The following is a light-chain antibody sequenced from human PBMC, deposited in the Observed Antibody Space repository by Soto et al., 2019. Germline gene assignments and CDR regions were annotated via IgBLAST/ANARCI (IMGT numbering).Light chain of an antibody. CDR1: QGVTYD. J-gene: IGKJ1*01. V-gene: IGKV3-15*01. Sequence: EIVMTQSPATLSVSPGERATLSCRASQGVTYDQLAWYRQTPGQAPRLLIYGASTRATGIPARFSGSGSGTEFTLTISSLQSEDFAVYYCQQYNNWPQTFGQGAKVDI. CDR3: QQYNNWPQT. CDR2: GAS.